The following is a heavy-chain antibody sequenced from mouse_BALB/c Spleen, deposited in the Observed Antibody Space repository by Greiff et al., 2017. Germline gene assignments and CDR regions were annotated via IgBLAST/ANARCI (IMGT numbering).Heavy chain of an antibody. CDR2: ISSGSSTI. Sequence: VQLKESGGGLVQPGGSRKLSCAASGFTFSSFGMHWVRQAPEKGLEWVAYISSGSSTIYYADTVKGRFTISRDNPKNTLFLQMTSLRSEDTAMYYCARCLRYAMDYWGQGTSVTVSS. V-gene: IGHV5-17*02. CDR1: GFTFSSFG. J-gene: IGHJ4*01. CDR3: ARCLRYAMDY.